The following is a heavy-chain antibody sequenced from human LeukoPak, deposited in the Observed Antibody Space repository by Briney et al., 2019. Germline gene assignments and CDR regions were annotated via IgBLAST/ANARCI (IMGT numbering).Heavy chain of an antibody. D-gene: IGHD3-22*01. CDR3: ARGLQGFYYYDSSGVPLGY. CDR2: ISAYNGNT. J-gene: IGHJ4*02. Sequence: ASVKVSCKASGYTFTSYGISWVRQAPGQGLEWMGWISAYNGNTNYAQKLQGRVTMTTDTSTSTAYMELRSLRSDDTAVYYCARGLQGFYYYDSSGVPLGYWGQGTLVTVSS. V-gene: IGHV1-18*01. CDR1: GYTFTSYG.